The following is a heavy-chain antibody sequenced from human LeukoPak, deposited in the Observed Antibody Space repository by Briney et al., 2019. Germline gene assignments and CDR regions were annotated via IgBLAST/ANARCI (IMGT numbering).Heavy chain of an antibody. CDR2: IIPRLGTT. CDR3: AADGTD. V-gene: IGHV1-69*05. J-gene: IGHJ4*02. Sequence: ASVKVSCKTSGGTFNSYAINWVRLAPGQGLEWMGGIIPRLGTTKYIQKVQGRMTITTDESTPTAYMELGSLRSEDTAVYYCAADGTDWGQGTLVTVSS. CDR1: GGTFNSYA.